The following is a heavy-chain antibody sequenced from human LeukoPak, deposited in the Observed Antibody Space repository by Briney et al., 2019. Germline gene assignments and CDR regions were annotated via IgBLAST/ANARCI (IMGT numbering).Heavy chain of an antibody. CDR1: GGSISTYY. J-gene: IGHJ4*02. CDR2: IYYSGST. D-gene: IGHD3-3*01. V-gene: IGHV4-59*01. Sequence: PSETLSLTCSVSGGSISTYYWTWIRQPPGKGLEWIGYIYYSGSTNYNPSLKSRVTISLDTSKNQFSLKLSSVTAADTTVYYCARAILSGYPDSWGQGTLVIVFS. CDR3: ARAILSGYPDS.